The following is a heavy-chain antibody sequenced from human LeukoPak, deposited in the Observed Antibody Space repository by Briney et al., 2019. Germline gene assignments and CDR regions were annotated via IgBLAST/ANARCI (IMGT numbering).Heavy chain of an antibody. D-gene: IGHD3-22*01. J-gene: IGHJ4*02. V-gene: IGHV4-38-2*02. CDR1: GYSISSGYY. Sequence: PSETLSLTCTVSGYSISSGYYWGWIRQPPGKGLEWIGSIYYSGGTYYNPSLKSRVTISVDTSKNQFSLKLSSVTAADTAVYYCALYYYDSSGYYYVEDWGQGTLVTVSS. CDR3: ALYYYDSSGYYYVED. CDR2: IYYSGGT.